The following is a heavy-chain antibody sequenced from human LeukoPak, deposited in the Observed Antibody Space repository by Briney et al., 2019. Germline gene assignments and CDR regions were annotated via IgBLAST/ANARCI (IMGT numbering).Heavy chain of an antibody. D-gene: IGHD6-19*01. Sequence: ASVKVSCKASGYTFTSYGISWVRQAPGLGLEWMGWISAYNGNTNYAQKLQGRVTMTTDTSTSTAYMELRSLRSDDTAVYYCARVVSIAVAGFFDYWGQGTLVTVSS. J-gene: IGHJ4*02. V-gene: IGHV1-18*01. CDR3: ARVVSIAVAGFFDY. CDR2: ISAYNGNT. CDR1: GYTFTSYG.